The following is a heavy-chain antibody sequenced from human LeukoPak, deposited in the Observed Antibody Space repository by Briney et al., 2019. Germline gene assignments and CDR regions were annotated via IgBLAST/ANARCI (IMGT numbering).Heavy chain of an antibody. CDR3: ARGIAYCGGDCYSLGY. Sequence: SVKVSCKASGGTFSSYAISWVRQAPGQGLEWMGGVIPIFGTANYAQKFQGRVTITADKSTSTAYMELSSLRSEDTAVYYCARGIAYCGGDCYSLGYWGQGTLVTASS. CDR2: VIPIFGTA. J-gene: IGHJ4*02. D-gene: IGHD2-21*02. V-gene: IGHV1-69*06. CDR1: GGTFSSYA.